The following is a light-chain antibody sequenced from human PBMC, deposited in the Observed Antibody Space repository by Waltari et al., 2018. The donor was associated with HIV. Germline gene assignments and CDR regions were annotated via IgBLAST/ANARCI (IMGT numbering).Light chain of an antibody. CDR1: TSTLGLTP. J-gene: IGLJ2*01. V-gene: IGLV1-44*01. CDR2: RVN. Sequence: QSVLPHPPSVSGPPGQRVIISCSGNTSTLGLTPLYWYVKFPCPPPRVLLPRVNQRPAGVPDRFSGSKSGSSASLAIGGLQSADEADYYCATWDDSLKGVVFGGGTTLTVL. CDR3: ATWDDSLKGVV.